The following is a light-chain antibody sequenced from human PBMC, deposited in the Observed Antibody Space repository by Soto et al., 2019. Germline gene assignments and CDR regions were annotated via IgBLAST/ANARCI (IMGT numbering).Light chain of an antibody. CDR2: AND. CDR1: RSNIGGNA. J-gene: IGLJ1*01. Sequence: QSVLTQPPSMSGTPGQRVTISCSGSRSNIGGNAVTWYQQVPGTAPRLLIYANDQRPSGVSDRFSGSKSATSASLAISGLQSEDEADYYCSSYTSSSTGVFGTGTKLTVL. V-gene: IGLV1-44*01. CDR3: SSYTSSSTGV.